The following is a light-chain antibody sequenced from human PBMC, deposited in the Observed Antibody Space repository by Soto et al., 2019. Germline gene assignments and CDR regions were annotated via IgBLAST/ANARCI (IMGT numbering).Light chain of an antibody. CDR3: CSYAGSYTLWV. J-gene: IGLJ3*02. V-gene: IGLV2-11*01. Sequence: QSALTQPRSVSGSPGQSVTISCTGTSSDVGDYNYVSWYQQHPGKAPKFMIYDVNKRPSGVPDRFSVSKSGNTASLTISGLQAEDEADYYCCSYAGSYTLWVFGGGTKVTVL. CDR1: SSDVGDYNY. CDR2: DVN.